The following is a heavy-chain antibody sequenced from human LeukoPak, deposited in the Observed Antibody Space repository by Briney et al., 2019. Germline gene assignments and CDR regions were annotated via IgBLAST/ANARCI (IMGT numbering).Heavy chain of an antibody. CDR2: ISSSGSTI. V-gene: IGHV3-11*01. J-gene: IGHJ4*02. CDR3: ARILTADDYFDY. Sequence: PGGSLRLSFAASGFTFSDYYMSWIRQAPGKGLEWVSYISSSGSTIYYADSVKGRFTISRDNAKNSLYLQMNSLRAEDTAVYYCARILTADDYFDYWGQGTLVTVSS. CDR1: GFTFSDYY. D-gene: IGHD2-2*01.